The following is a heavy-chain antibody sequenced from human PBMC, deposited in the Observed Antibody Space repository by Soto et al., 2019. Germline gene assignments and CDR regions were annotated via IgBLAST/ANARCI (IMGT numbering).Heavy chain of an antibody. CDR1: KVIFKDCG. CDR3: ARDGWGSNWYFDL. J-gene: IGHJ2*01. Sequence: QPGWSHRLCGGAGKVIFKDCGRHWVNQAPGKGLEWVAVISYDGKQTYYADSVKGRFTISKDKSKRTLFLQMNSLRVDDTAVYYCARDGWGSNWYFDLWGRGTLVTVSS. CDR2: ISYDGKQT. D-gene: IGHD3-16*01. V-gene: IGHV3-30*03.